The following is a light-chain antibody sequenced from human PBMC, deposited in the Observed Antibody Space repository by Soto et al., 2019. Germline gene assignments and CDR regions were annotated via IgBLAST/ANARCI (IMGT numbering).Light chain of an antibody. CDR2: DAS. CDR3: QQRLNWPPG. Sequence: PVERATLTCRAGQSVTNYIAWYQQRPGQAPRLLIYDASNRATGVPARFSGSRSGTDFTLTISDLEPADFGLYYCQQRLNWPPGFGQGTKVDI. V-gene: IGKV3-11*01. J-gene: IGKJ1*01. CDR1: QSVTNY.